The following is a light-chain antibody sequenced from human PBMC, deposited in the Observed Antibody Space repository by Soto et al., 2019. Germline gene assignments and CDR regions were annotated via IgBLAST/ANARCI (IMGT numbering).Light chain of an antibody. Sequence: EIVMTQSPATLSVSPGERATLSCRASQSVSIDLAWYQQTPGQAPRLLIYGASTRATGIPVRFSGSASGTKFTLTISSLQTEDFTVYYCQQHKKWRLTFGQGTKVEIK. V-gene: IGKV3-15*01. CDR3: QQHKKWRLT. J-gene: IGKJ1*01. CDR2: GAS. CDR1: QSVSID.